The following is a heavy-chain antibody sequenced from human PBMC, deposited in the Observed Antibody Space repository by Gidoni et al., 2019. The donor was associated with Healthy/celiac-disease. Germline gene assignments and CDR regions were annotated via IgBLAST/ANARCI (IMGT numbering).Heavy chain of an antibody. V-gene: IGHV3-48*03. CDR3: ARVKDYVWGSYRYIYFDY. J-gene: IGHJ4*02. Sequence: EVQRVASGGGLVQPGGSLRLSCAASGFPFGRYEMTWVRPAPGKGLGWVSDISSSGSTIYYADTVKGRFTISRDNAKNSLYLQMNSLRAEDTAVYYCARVKDYVWGSYRYIYFDYWGQGTLVTVSS. D-gene: IGHD3-16*02. CDR1: GFPFGRYE. CDR2: ISSSGSTI.